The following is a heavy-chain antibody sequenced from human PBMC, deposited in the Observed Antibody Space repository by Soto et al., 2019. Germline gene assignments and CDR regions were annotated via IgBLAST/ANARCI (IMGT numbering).Heavy chain of an antibody. CDR3: ARGGGELYDFWSDYYRPFDY. CDR2: INHSGST. Sequence: SETLSLTCAVYGGSFSGYYWSWIRQPPGKGLEWIGEINHSGSTNYNPSLKSRVTISVDTSKNQFSLKLSSVTAADTAVYYCARGGGELYDFWSDYYRPFDYWGQGTLVTVSS. V-gene: IGHV4-34*01. CDR1: GGSFSGYY. J-gene: IGHJ4*02. D-gene: IGHD3-3*01.